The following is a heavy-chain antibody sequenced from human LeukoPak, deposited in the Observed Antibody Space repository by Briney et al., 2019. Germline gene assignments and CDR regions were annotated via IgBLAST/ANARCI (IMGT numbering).Heavy chain of an antibody. CDR3: ARDRPPADY. Sequence: GGSLRLSCAASGFTFSTYSMNWVRQAPGKVLEWVSSISSSSNYIYYADSVKGRFTISRDNAKNSLYLQMNSLRAEDTALYYCARDRPPADYWGQGTLVTVSS. CDR2: ISSSSNYI. J-gene: IGHJ4*02. CDR1: GFTFSTYS. V-gene: IGHV3-21*04.